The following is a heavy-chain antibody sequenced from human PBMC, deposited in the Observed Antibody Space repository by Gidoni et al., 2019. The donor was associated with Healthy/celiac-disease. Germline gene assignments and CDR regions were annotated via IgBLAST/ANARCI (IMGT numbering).Heavy chain of an antibody. CDR2: IYYSGST. CDR3: ARDLSLQGDFWSGLDYYYGMDV. D-gene: IGHD3-3*01. Sequence: QVQLQESGPGLVKPSETLSLTCTVSGGSISSYYWSWIRQPPGKGLEWIGYIYYSGSTNYNPSLKSRVTISVDTSKNQFSLKLSSVTAADTAVYYCARDLSLQGDFWSGLDYYYGMDVWGQGTTVTVSS. J-gene: IGHJ6*02. CDR1: GGSISSYY. V-gene: IGHV4-59*01.